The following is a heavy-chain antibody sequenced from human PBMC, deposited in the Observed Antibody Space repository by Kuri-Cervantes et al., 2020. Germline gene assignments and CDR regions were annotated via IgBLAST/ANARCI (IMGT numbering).Heavy chain of an antibody. CDR2: VSAYNGNT. V-gene: IGHV1-18*01. Sequence: ASVKVSCKSSGYTFTSYGFTWVRRAPGQGLEWMGWVSAYNGNTNYAQNLQGRVTMTTDTSTTTVYMELRSLKSDDTAVYYCARGGSSGRYGMDVWGQGTTVTVSS. CDR1: GYTFTSYG. J-gene: IGHJ6*02. CDR3: ARGGSSGRYGMDV. D-gene: IGHD6-19*01.